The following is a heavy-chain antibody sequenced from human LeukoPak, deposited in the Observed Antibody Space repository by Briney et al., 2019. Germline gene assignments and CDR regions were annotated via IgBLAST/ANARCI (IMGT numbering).Heavy chain of an antibody. CDR1: GGSISSYY. J-gene: IGHJ5*02. CDR3: ARYAYYDFWSGPIGGWLDP. D-gene: IGHD3-3*01. CDR2: IYYSGST. V-gene: IGHV4-59*01. Sequence: SETLSLTCTVSGGSISSYYWSWIRQPPGKGLEGIGYIYYSGSTNYNPSLKSRVTISVDTSKNQFSLKLSSVTAADTAVYYCARYAYYDFWSGPIGGWLDPWGQGTLVTVSS.